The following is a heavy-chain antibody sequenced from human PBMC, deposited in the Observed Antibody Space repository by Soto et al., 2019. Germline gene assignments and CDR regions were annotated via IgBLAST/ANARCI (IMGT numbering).Heavy chain of an antibody. D-gene: IGHD1-1*01. Sequence: SETLSLTCTVSGGSISSYYWSWIRQPPGKRLEWIGYIYYSGSTNYNPSLKSRVTISVDTSKNQFSLKLSSVTAADTAVYYCARDRGRLEPPRYWGQGXRGTVCS. J-gene: IGHJ4*02. V-gene: IGHV4-59*01. CDR1: GGSISSYY. CDR3: ARDRGRLEPPRY. CDR2: IYYSGST.